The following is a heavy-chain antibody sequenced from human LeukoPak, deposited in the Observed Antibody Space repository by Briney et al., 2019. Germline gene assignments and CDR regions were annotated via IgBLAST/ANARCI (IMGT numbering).Heavy chain of an antibody. J-gene: IGHJ4*02. D-gene: IGHD3-10*01. CDR1: GVTFASYA. V-gene: IGHV3-23*01. Sequence: GGSLRLSCAASGVTFASYAMTWVRHAPPQGLERVSAISGSGVSTYYANSVKGRFTISRDNSKNNLYLQMNSLRAEDTAVYYCAKDDGNPYGSGSYFDYWGQGTLVTVSS. CDR2: ISGSGVST. CDR3: AKDDGNPYGSGSYFDY.